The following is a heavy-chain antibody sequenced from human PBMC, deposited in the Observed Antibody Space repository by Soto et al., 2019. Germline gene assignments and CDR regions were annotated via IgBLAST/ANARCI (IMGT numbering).Heavy chain of an antibody. V-gene: IGHV6-1*01. D-gene: IGHD3-10*01. CDR2: TYYRSKWYN. CDR3: ARALWFGELSDAAQDYYYGMDV. Sequence: SQTLSLTCAISGDSVSSNSAAWNWIRQSPSRGLEWLGRTYYRSKWYNDYAVSVKSRITINPDTSKNQFSLQLNSVTPEDTAVYYCARALWFGELSDAAQDYYYGMDVWGPGTTVTVSS. J-gene: IGHJ6*02. CDR1: GDSVSSNSAA.